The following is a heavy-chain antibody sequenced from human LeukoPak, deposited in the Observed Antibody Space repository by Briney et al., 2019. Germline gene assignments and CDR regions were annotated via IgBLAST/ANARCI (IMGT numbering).Heavy chain of an antibody. CDR1: GGTFSSYA. CDR3: ARDNVDYYGSGSYFGY. J-gene: IGHJ4*02. D-gene: IGHD3-10*01. CDR2: IIPIFGTA. V-gene: IGHV1-69*13. Sequence: ASVKVSCKASGGTFSSYAISWVRQAPGQGLEWMGGIIPIFGTANYAQKFQGRVTITADESTSTAYMELSSLRSEDTAVYYCARDNVDYYGSGSYFGYWGQGTLVTVSS.